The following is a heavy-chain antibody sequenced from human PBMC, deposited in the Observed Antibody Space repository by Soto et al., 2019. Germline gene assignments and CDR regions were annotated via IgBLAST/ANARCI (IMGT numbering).Heavy chain of an antibody. CDR2: IKQEGSEK. J-gene: IGHJ4*01. D-gene: IGHD3-3*01. CDR3: AREGLFYDFWSGYTHCFDS. Sequence: EVRLVESGGGLVQPGGSLRLSCAASGFTFSNYWMAWVRQAPGKGLQWVANIKQEGSEKYYVDSEKGRFTISRDNGDNSLYLQMTRLRDEDTAVYYCAREGLFYDFWSGYTHCFDSWGHGTLVTVSS. CDR1: GFTFSNYW. V-gene: IGHV3-7*03.